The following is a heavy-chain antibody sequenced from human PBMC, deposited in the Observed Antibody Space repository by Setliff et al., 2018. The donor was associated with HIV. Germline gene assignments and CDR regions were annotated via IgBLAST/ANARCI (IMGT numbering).Heavy chain of an antibody. CDR2: ISTFNGDT. Sequence: ASVKVSCKASGYSFINYGINWVRQAPGQGLEWMGWISTFNGDTNFAQKFQGRVSMTTVYMAIKSLRSEDTAVYYCAGASVGGPDRYYYEYGMDVWGQGTTVTVSS. CDR3: AGASVGGPDRYYYEYGMDV. J-gene: IGHJ6*02. CDR1: GYSFINYG. D-gene: IGHD6-19*01. V-gene: IGHV1-18*01.